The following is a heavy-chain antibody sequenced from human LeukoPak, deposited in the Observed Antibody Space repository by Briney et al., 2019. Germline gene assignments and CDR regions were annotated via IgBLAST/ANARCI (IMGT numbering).Heavy chain of an antibody. CDR3: ARDQYSSCWWQSERAFDY. Sequence: SSGALSLTCAVSGGSISSSNWWSWVRQPPGKGLEWIGEIYHSGSTNYNPSLKSRVTISVDKSKNQFSLKLSSVTAADTAVYYCARDQYSSCWWQSERAFDYWGQGTLVSVSS. CDR2: IYHSGST. D-gene: IGHD6-19*01. J-gene: IGHJ4*02. CDR1: GGSISSSNW. V-gene: IGHV4-4*02.